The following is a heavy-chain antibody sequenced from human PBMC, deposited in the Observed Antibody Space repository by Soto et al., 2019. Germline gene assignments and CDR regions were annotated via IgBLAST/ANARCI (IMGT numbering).Heavy chain of an antibody. Sequence: ASVKVSCKASRYTFTGYYMHWVRQAPGQGLEWMGWINPNSGGTNYAQKFRGRVTMTRDTSISTAYMELSRLRSDDTAVYYCARVPPVSYGMDVWGQGTTVTVSS. J-gene: IGHJ6*02. CDR3: ARVPPVSYGMDV. V-gene: IGHV1-2*02. D-gene: IGHD1-20*01. CDR1: RYTFTGYY. CDR2: INPNSGGT.